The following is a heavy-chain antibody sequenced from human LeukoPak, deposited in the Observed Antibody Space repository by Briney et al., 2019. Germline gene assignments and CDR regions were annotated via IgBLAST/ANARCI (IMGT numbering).Heavy chain of an antibody. J-gene: IGHJ6*04. CDR1: GFTFSSYA. D-gene: IGHD3-10*02. Sequence: GGLLRLSCAASGFTFSSYAMSWVRQAPGKGLEWVALISATDGSTCYANSVKGRFTISRDNYKSTLYLQMNSLRAEDTAVYYCAELGITMIGGVWGKGTTVTISS. V-gene: IGHV3-23*01. CDR2: ISATDGST. CDR3: AELGITMIGGV.